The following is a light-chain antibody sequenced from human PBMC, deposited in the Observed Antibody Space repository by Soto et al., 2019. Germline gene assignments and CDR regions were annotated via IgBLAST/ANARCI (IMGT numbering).Light chain of an antibody. CDR1: QSVSSY. Sequence: EIVLTQSPATLSLSPGERATLSCRASQSVSSYLAWYQQKPGQAPRLLMYDASSRATGIPARFSGSGSGTDFTLSISSLEPEDFAVYYCQQRSNWPPTFGPGTKVDIK. CDR3: QQRSNWPPT. CDR2: DAS. V-gene: IGKV3-11*01. J-gene: IGKJ3*01.